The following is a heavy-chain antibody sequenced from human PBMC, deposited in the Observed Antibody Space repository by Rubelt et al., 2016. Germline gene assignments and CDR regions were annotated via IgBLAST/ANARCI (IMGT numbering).Heavy chain of an antibody. CDR2: ISYNGAST. V-gene: IGHV3-64*04. D-gene: IGHD5-12*01. CDR3: ARGRGIVASFFDF. Sequence: VQLLESGGGLVQPGGSLRLSCSASGFTFSSYAMHWVRQAPGKGLEYVSAISYNGASTYYADSVKGRFTISRDNSKNTLNLQMNSLRGEDTAVYYCARGRGIVASFFDFWGQGTLVTVSS. CDR1: GFTFSSYA. J-gene: IGHJ4*02.